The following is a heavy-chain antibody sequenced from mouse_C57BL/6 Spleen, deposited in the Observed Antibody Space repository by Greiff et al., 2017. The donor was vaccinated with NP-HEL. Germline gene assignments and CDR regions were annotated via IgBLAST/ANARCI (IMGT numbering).Heavy chain of an antibody. CDR2: IYPGSGST. CDR1: GYTFTSYW. V-gene: IGHV1-55*01. Sequence: VQLQQPGAELVKPGASVTMSCKASGYTFTSYWITWVKQRPGQGLEWIGDIYPGSGSTNYNEKFKSKATLTVDTSSSTAYMQLSSLTSEDSAVYYCARWGDGYLYYFDYWGQGTTLTVSS. CDR3: ARWGDGYLYYFDY. D-gene: IGHD2-3*01. J-gene: IGHJ2*01.